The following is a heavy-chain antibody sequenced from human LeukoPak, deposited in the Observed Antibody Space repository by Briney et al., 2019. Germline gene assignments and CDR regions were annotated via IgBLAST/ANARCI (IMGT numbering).Heavy chain of an antibody. J-gene: IGHJ4*02. V-gene: IGHV4-34*01. CDR3: ARGLSPRINMVRGVRPPFRGVFDY. D-gene: IGHD3-10*01. CDR2: INHSGST. CDR1: GGSFSGYY. Sequence: PSESLSLTCAVYGGSFSGYYWSWIRQPPGKGLEWIGEINHSGSTNYNPSLKSRVTISVDTSKNQFSLKLSSVTAADTAVYYCARGLSPRINMVRGVRPPFRGVFDYWGQGTLVTVSS.